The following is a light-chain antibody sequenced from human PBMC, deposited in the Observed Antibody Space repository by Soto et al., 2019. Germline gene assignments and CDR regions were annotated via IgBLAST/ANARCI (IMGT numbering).Light chain of an antibody. J-gene: IGLJ3*02. CDR1: SSNIGSNT. V-gene: IGLV1-44*01. CDR3: AAWDDSLSYWV. Sequence: QSVLTQPPSASGTPGQRVTISCSGSSSNIGSNTVNWYQQHPGTAPKLLIHSNNQRPSGVPDRFSGSKSGTSASLAISGLQSEDEADYYCAAWDDSLSYWVFGGGTKVTVL. CDR2: SNN.